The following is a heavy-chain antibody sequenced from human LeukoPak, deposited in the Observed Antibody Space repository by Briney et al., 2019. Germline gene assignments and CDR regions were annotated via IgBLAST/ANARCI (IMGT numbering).Heavy chain of an antibody. Sequence: PSETLSLTCTVSGGSISTSSYYWGWVRQPPGKGLEWIGNIFYSGSTYYSPSLKSRVTISLDTSRNQFSLKLSSVTAADTAVYYCARSRYGDLDYWGQGTLVTVSS. J-gene: IGHJ4*02. V-gene: IGHV4-39*07. CDR1: GGSISTSSYY. CDR3: ARSRYGDLDY. CDR2: IFYSGST. D-gene: IGHD4-17*01.